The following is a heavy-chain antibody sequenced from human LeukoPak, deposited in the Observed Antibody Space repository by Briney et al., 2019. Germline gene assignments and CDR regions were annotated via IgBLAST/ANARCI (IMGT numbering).Heavy chain of an antibody. CDR2: IYHSGST. CDR1: GYSISSGYY. V-gene: IGHV4-38-2*01. Sequence: PSETLSLTCAVSGYSISSGYYWGWIRQPPGKGLEWTGSIYHSGSTYYNPSLKSRVTISVDTSKNQFSLKLSSVTAADTAVYYCARRGSAAGTGFDYWGQGTLVTVSS. D-gene: IGHD6-13*01. CDR3: ARRGSAAGTGFDY. J-gene: IGHJ4*02.